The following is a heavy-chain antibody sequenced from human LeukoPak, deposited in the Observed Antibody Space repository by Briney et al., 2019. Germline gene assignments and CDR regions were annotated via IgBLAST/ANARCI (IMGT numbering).Heavy chain of an antibody. CDR3: AKGGERGTYYFDS. J-gene: IGHJ4*02. V-gene: IGHV3-30*02. CDR1: GFTFSSYG. D-gene: IGHD3-16*01. CDR2: TRFDGSNK. Sequence: GGSLRLSCAASGFTFSSYGVHWVRQAPGKGLDRVAFTRFDGSNKHYADSVKGRFTISRDNSKNTLNLQMNSLRADDTAVYYCAKGGERGTYYFDSWGQGTLVTVSS.